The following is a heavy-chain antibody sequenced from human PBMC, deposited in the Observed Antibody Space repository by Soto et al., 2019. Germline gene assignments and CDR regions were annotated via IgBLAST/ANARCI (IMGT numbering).Heavy chain of an antibody. J-gene: IGHJ1*01. CDR3: AKAGYLEQWLVRCYFAY. CDR2: ISDSGGST. V-gene: IGHV3-23*01. D-gene: IGHD6-19*01. Sequence: VQLLASGGGLVQPGGSLRLSCAASGFTFSSYAMSWVRQAPGKGLEWVSAISDSGGSTYYADSGKGRFTISRDNHKHTRYLQMNSGSAEDTAVYYCAKAGYLEQWLVRCYFAYGGQSTLVTVAS. CDR1: GFTFSSYA.